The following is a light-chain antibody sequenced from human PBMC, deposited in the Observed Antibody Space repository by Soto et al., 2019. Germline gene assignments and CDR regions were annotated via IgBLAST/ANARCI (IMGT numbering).Light chain of an antibody. CDR3: QQVDSYPRT. CDR1: QDINYY. Sequence: IQLTQSPSSLSASVRDRVTITCRASQDINYYLAWYQQKPGTAPKLLIYAASTLQSGVPSRFSGSGSGTDFTLTISSLQPEDFATYYCQQVDSYPRTFGPGTKVDIK. CDR2: AAS. J-gene: IGKJ3*01. V-gene: IGKV1-9*01.